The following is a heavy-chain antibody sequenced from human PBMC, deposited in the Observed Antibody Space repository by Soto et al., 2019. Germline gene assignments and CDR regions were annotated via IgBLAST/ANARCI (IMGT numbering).Heavy chain of an antibody. J-gene: IGHJ4*02. Sequence: EVQLVESGGGLVQPGGSLRLSCAASGFTFNSYEMNWVRQAPGKGLEWVSYISSSGSTIYYADSVKGRFTISRDNAKNSLYLQMNSLRAEDTAVYYCARAPPDDISTGYYRGYFDYWGQGTLVTVSS. V-gene: IGHV3-48*03. CDR1: GFTFNSYE. D-gene: IGHD3-9*01. CDR2: ISSSGSTI. CDR3: ARAPPDDISTGYYRGYFDY.